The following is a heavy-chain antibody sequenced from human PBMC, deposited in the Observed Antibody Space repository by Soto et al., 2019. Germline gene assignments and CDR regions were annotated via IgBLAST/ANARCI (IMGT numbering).Heavy chain of an antibody. CDR1: GFSVSNNY. D-gene: IGHD6-6*01. Sequence: VQLVESGGGVVQPGGSLRLSCAASGFSVSNNYMSWVRQAPGKGLEWVSVIYSGGSTYYADSVKGRFTISRDNSKNTLYLQMNSLRAEDTAVYYCTRDQEAAARLGYWGQGTLVTVSS. J-gene: IGHJ4*02. CDR2: IYSGGST. CDR3: TRDQEAAARLGY. V-gene: IGHV3-66*01.